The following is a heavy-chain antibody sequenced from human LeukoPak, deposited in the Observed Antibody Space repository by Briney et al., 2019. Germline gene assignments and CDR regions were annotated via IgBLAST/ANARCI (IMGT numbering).Heavy chain of an antibody. V-gene: IGHV3-7*03. CDR3: ARGYYVFRAFDI. CDR2: IKQDGSEK. D-gene: IGHD3-3*01. Sequence: GGSLRLSCAASGFSFSIYWMNWVRQAPGKGLEWVASIKQDGSEKNYVDSVKGRFTISRDNSKNTLYLQMNSLRAEDTAVYYCARGYYVFRAFDIWGQGTMVTVSS. CDR1: GFSFSIYW. J-gene: IGHJ3*02.